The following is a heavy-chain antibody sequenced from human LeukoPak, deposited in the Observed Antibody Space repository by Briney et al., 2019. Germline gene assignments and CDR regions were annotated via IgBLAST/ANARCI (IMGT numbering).Heavy chain of an antibody. CDR3: ASTSTSSLPDY. Sequence: SETLSLTCTVSGGSISSYYWSWIRQPPGKGLEWIGYIYYSGSTNYNPSLRSRVTISVDTSKNQFSLKLSSVTAADTAVYYCASTSTSSLPDYWGQGTLVTVSS. CDR1: GGSISSYY. V-gene: IGHV4-59*01. J-gene: IGHJ4*02. CDR2: IYYSGST. D-gene: IGHD5/OR15-5a*01.